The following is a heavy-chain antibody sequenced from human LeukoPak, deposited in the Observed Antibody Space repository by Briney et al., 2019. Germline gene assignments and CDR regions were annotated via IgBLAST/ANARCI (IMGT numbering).Heavy chain of an antibody. Sequence: GRSLRLSCAASGFTFSSYWMSWVRQAPGKGLEWVANIKQDGSEKYYVDSVKGRFTISRDNAKNSLYLQMNSLRAEDTAVYYCARVSAGYGGNSIYYYYGMDVWGQGTTVTVSS. CDR2: IKQDGSEK. J-gene: IGHJ6*02. CDR1: GFTFSSYW. V-gene: IGHV3-7*01. D-gene: IGHD4-23*01. CDR3: ARVSAGYGGNSIYYYYGMDV.